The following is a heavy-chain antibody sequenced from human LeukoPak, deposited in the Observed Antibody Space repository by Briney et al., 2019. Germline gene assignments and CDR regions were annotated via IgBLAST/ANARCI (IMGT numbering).Heavy chain of an antibody. CDR2: INPSGGST. D-gene: IGHD3-22*01. J-gene: IGHJ3*02. CDR1: GYTFTSYY. CDR3: ARVGSDYDSSGYTAFDI. Sequence: GASVKVSCKASGYTFTSYYMHWVRQAPGQGLEWMGIINPSGGSTSYAQKFQGRVTMTRDTSTSTVYMELSSLRSEDTAVYYCARVGSDYDSSGYTAFDIWGQGTMVTVSS. V-gene: IGHV1-46*01.